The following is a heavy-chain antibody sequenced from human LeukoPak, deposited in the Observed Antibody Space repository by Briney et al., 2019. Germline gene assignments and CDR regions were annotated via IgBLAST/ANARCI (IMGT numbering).Heavy chain of an antibody. V-gene: IGHV3-74*01. CDR2: INSDGSSR. CDR1: GFTFSNYW. CDR3: ARGGYCSGGSRYSSLTTFDM. D-gene: IGHD2-15*01. J-gene: IGHJ3*02. Sequence: GGSLRLSCAASGFTFSNYWMHWVRQAPGKGLVGVSCINSDGSSRSYADSVKGRFTISRDNAKNTLYLQMNSLRAEDTAVYYCARGGYCSGGSRYSSLTTFDMWGQGTMVTVSS.